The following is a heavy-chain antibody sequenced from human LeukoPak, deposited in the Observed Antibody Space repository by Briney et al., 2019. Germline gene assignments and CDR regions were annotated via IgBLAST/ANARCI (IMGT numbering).Heavy chain of an antibody. CDR2: ISYDGGNK. V-gene: IGHV3-30*18. J-gene: IGHJ6*02. Sequence: PGGSLRLSCAASGFTFSSYGMHWVRQAPGKGLEWVAVISYDGGNKYYADSVKGLFTISRDNSKNTLYLQMNSLRAEDTAVYYCAKLDGLGYCSGGSCYGGYYGMDVWGQGTTVTVSS. CDR3: AKLDGLGYCSGGSCYGGYYGMDV. CDR1: GFTFSSYG. D-gene: IGHD2-15*01.